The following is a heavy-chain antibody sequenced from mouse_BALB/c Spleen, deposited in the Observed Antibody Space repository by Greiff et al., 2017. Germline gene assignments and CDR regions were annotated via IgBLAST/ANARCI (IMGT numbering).Heavy chain of an antibody. Sequence: EVQLQESGPGLVKPSQSLSLTCTVTGYSITSDYAWNWIRQFPGNKLEWMGYISYSGSTSYNPSLKSRISITRDTSKNQFFLQLNSVTTEDTATYYCANGPAWFAYWGQGTLVTVSA. CDR1: GYSITSDYA. J-gene: IGHJ3*01. CDR3: ANGPAWFAY. CDR2: ISYSGST. D-gene: IGHD1-1*02. V-gene: IGHV3-2*02.